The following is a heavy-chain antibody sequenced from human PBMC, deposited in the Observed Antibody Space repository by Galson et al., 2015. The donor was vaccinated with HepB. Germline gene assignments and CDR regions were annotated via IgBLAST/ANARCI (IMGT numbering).Heavy chain of an antibody. J-gene: IGHJ4*02. CDR1: GFTFSSYA. V-gene: IGHV3-23*01. CDR2: ISGSGGST. D-gene: IGHD1-26*01. CDR3: AKDQRGNYYLSDY. Sequence: SLRLSCAASGFTFSSYAMSWVRQAPGKGLEWVSAISGSGGSTSYADSVKGRFTISRDNSKNTLYLQMNSLRAEDTAVYYCAKDQRGNYYLSDYWGQGTLVTVSS.